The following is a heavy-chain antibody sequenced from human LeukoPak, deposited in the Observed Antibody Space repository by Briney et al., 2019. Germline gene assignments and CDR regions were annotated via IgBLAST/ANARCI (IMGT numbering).Heavy chain of an antibody. V-gene: IGHV3-15*01. Sequence: PGGSLRLSCAASGFXFSNAWMSWVRQAPGKGLEWVGRIKSKTDGGTTDYAAPVKGRFTISRDDSKNTLYLQMNSLKTEDTAVYYCTTEPLVVVVAATSDYWGQGTLVTVSS. D-gene: IGHD2-15*01. J-gene: IGHJ4*02. CDR3: TTEPLVVVVAATSDY. CDR2: IKSKTDGGTT. CDR1: GFXFSNAW.